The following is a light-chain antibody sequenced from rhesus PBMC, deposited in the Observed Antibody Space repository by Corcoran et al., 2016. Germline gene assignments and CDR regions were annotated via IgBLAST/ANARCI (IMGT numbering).Light chain of an antibody. Sequence: DIQMTQSPSSLSASVGDKVTITCRASQGISSWLAWYQQKPGKAPKFMIYAASSWQSGVPSRFRGSGSGTDYTLTISSLQPEDFANYYCQQGYNTPYSFGQGTKVEIK. CDR2: AAS. V-gene: IGKV1-18*01. J-gene: IGKJ2*01. CDR3: QQGYNTPYS. CDR1: QGISSW.